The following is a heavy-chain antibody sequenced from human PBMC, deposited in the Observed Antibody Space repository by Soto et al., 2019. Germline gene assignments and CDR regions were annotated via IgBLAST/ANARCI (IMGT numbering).Heavy chain of an antibody. D-gene: IGHD6-6*01. V-gene: IGHV3-23*01. CDR1: GFTFSSYA. CDR3: ANRSSSSPFDY. J-gene: IGHJ4*02. Sequence: EVQLLESGGGLVQPGESLRLSCAASGFTFSSYAMSWVRQAPGKGLEWVSVISGSDDSTYYADSVKGRFTISRDNSKNTLYLRMNSLRAEDTAVYYCANRSSSSPFDYWGQGTLFTVSS. CDR2: ISGSDDST.